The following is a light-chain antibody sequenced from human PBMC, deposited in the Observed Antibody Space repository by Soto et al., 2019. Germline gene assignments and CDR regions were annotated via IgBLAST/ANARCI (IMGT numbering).Light chain of an antibody. J-gene: IGLJ2*01. CDR3: SSYTSSSTLV. Sequence: SALTQPASVSGSPGQSITISCTGTSSDVGDYNYVSWYQQHPGKAPKLMIYDVSNRPSGVSNRFSGSKSGNTASLTVSGLQAEDEADYYCSSYTSSSTLVFGGGTKVTVL. V-gene: IGLV2-14*01. CDR2: DVS. CDR1: SSDVGDYNY.